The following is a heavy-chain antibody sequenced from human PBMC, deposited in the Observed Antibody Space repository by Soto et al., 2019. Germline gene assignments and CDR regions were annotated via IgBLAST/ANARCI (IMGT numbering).Heavy chain of an antibody. D-gene: IGHD2-2*01. Sequence: GGSLRLSCAASGFTFSSYGMHWVRQAPGKGLEWVAVISYDGSNKYYADSVKGRFTISRDNSKNTLYLQMNSLRAEDTAVYYCAKRRRRCSTTSCRGGFDYWGQGTLVTVSS. CDR2: ISYDGSNK. CDR1: GFTFSSYG. J-gene: IGHJ4*02. V-gene: IGHV3-30*18. CDR3: AKRRRRCSTTSCRGGFDY.